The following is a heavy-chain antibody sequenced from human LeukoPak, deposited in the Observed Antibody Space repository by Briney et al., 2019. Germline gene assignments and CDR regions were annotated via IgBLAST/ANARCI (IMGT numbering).Heavy chain of an antibody. CDR1: GYTFTSYD. CDR3: ARFTRSYDAFDI. J-gene: IGHJ3*02. D-gene: IGHD3-3*01. Sequence: EASVKVSCKASGYTFTSYDINWVRQATGQGLEWMGWMNPNSGNTGYAQKFQGRVTMTRNTSISTAYMELSSLRSEDTAVYCCARFTRSYDAFDIWGQGTMVTVSS. CDR2: MNPNSGNT. V-gene: IGHV1-8*01.